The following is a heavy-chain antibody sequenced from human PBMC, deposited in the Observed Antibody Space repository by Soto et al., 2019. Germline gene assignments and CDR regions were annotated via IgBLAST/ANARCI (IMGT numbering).Heavy chain of an antibody. CDR2: MNPNSGNT. J-gene: IGHJ3*02. V-gene: IGHV1-8*02. CDR1: GYTFTSYG. Sequence: ASVKVSCKASGYTFTSYGISWVRQAPGQGLEWMGWMNPNSGNTGYAQKFQGRVTMTRNTSISTAYMELSSLRSEDTAVYYCARDRPDAFDIWGQGTMVTVSS. CDR3: ARDRPDAFDI.